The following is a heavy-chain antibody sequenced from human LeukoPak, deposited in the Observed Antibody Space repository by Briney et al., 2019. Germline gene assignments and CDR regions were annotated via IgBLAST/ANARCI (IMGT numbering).Heavy chain of an antibody. Sequence: ASVKVSCKASGYTFTTYGITWVRQALGQGLEWMGWISAKNGNTNYAQKFQGRVTMTTDTSTSTAYMELRGLRSDDAAVYYCAKLGVSGYFDYWGQGSLVTVSS. CDR2: ISAKNGNT. D-gene: IGHD1-26*01. CDR1: GYTFTTYG. CDR3: AKLGVSGYFDY. V-gene: IGHV1-18*04. J-gene: IGHJ4*02.